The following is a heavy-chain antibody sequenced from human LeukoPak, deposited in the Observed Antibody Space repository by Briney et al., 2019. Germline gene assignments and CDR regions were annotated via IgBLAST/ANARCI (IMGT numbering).Heavy chain of an antibody. Sequence: ASVKVSCKASGYTFTNFGITYAISWVRQAPGQGLEWMGGIIPIFGTANYAQKFQGRVTITTDESTSTAYMELSSLRSEDTAVYYCARVRDREHFDYWGQGTLVTVSS. J-gene: IGHJ4*02. CDR2: IIPIFGTA. CDR1: GYTFTNFGITYA. D-gene: IGHD1-1*01. V-gene: IGHV1-69*05. CDR3: ARVRDREHFDY.